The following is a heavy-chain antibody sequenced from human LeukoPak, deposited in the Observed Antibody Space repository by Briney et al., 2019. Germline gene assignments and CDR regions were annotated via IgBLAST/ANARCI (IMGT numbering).Heavy chain of an antibody. CDR2: IIPIFGTA. CDR3: ARDLQGYYDSSGYYYGFDY. J-gene: IGHJ4*02. D-gene: IGHD3-22*01. CDR1: GGTFSSYA. V-gene: IGHV1-69*13. Sequence: ASVKVSCKASGGTFSSYAISWVRQAPGQGLEWMGGIIPIFGTANYAQKFQGRVTITAGESTSTAYMELSSLRSEDAAVYYCARDLQGYYDSSGYYYGFDYWGQGTLVTVSS.